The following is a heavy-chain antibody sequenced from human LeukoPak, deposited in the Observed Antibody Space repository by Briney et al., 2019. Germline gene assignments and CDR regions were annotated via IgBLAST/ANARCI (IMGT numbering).Heavy chain of an antibody. CDR2: MNPNSGNT. D-gene: IGHD3-22*01. Sequence: ASVKVSCKASGYTFTSYDINWVRQATGQGLEWMGWMNPNSGNTGYAQKFQGRVTMTRNTSISTAYMELSRLRSDDTAVYYCARVAGYYDSSGYVSDYWGQGTLVTVSS. J-gene: IGHJ4*02. CDR3: ARVAGYYDSSGYVSDY. CDR1: GYTFTSYD. V-gene: IGHV1-8*01.